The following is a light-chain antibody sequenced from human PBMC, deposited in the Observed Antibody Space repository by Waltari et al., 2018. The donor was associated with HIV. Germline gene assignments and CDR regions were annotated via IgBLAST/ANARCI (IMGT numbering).Light chain of an antibody. CDR3: ASWDDSLNGPV. V-gene: IGLV1-44*01. J-gene: IGLJ2*01. CDR1: SSNIGSNT. CDR2: GKN. Sequence: QSVLTQPPSTSGTPGQRVTISCSGTSSNIGSNTLSWFQQLPGKAPKVLIYGKNHRPSGVPDRFSGSKSGTSASLAIGGLQSEDEADYYCASWDDSLNGPVFGGGTTLTVL.